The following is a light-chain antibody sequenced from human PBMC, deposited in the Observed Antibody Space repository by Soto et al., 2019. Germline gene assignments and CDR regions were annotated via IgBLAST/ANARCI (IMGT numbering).Light chain of an antibody. J-gene: IGKJ5*01. CDR3: QQYGTSPPST. Sequence: EIVLTQSPGTLSLSPGERATLSCRASQSVSSSYLAWYQQKPGQAPRLLNNGASSRATGIPDRFSGSGSGTDFTLTISRLEPEDFAVYYCQQYGTSPPSTFGQGTRLEIK. V-gene: IGKV3-20*01. CDR2: GAS. CDR1: QSVSSSY.